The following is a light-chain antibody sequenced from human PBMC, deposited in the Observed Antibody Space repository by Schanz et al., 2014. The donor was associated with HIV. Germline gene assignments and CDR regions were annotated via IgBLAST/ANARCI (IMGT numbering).Light chain of an antibody. Sequence: EIVLTQSPGTLSLSPGERATLSCRASQSVRNRYLAWYKQNDGQAPRLLIYGASNRATGIPDRFSGSGSGTDFTLTISRLEPEDFAVYYCQQYGSSLYTFGQGTKLEIK. CDR1: QSVRNRY. CDR3: QQYGSSLYT. CDR2: GAS. V-gene: IGKV3-20*01. J-gene: IGKJ2*01.